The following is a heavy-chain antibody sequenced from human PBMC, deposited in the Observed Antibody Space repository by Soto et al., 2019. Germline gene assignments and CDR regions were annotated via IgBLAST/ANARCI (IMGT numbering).Heavy chain of an antibody. V-gene: IGHV4-34*01. CDR1: GGSFSGYY. J-gene: IGHJ2*01. Sequence: QVQLQQWGAGLLKPSETLSLTCAVYGGSFSGYYWSWIRQPPGKGLEWIGEINHSGSTNYNPSLKSRVTISVDTSKNQFSLKVRSVTAADTAVYYCARESRGSSPWYFDLWGRGTLVTVSS. D-gene: IGHD6-6*01. CDR3: ARESRGSSPWYFDL. CDR2: INHSGST.